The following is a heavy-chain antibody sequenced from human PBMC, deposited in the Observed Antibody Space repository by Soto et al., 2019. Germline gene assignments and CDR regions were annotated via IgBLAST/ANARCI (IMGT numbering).Heavy chain of an antibody. V-gene: IGHV4-39*01. CDR1: GGSISSSSYY. Sequence: SETLSLTCTVSGGSISSSSYYWGWIRQPPGKGLEWIGSIYYSGSTYYNPSLKSRVTISVDTSKNQFSLKLSSVTAADTAVYYCARHRYYDFWSGYSFDFDYWGQGTLVTVS. D-gene: IGHD3-3*01. CDR3: ARHRYYDFWSGYSFDFDY. J-gene: IGHJ4*02. CDR2: IYYSGST.